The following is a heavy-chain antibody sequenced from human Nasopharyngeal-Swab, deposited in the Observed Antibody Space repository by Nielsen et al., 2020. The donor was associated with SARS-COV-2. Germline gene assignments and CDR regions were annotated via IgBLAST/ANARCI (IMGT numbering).Heavy chain of an antibody. CDR1: GFTFNRYC. J-gene: IGHJ4*02. CDR2: INSDGSDT. D-gene: IGHD1-26*01. V-gene: IGHV3-74*01. CDR3: AREWERPYSFDY. Sequence: GESLKISCVGSGFTFNRYCLHWVRQAPGKGLQWVSRINSDGSDTRYADSVKGRFTASRDTAKSTLYLQLNSVRAEDTGVYYCAREWERPYSFDYWGQGVLVTVSS.